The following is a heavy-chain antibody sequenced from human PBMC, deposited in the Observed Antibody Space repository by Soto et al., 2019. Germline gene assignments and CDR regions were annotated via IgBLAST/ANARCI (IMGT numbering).Heavy chain of an antibody. Sequence: ASVKVSCKASGYTFTGYYMHWVRQAPGQGLEWMGWINPNSGGTNYAQRFQGWVTMTRDTSISTAYMELSRLRSDDTAVYYCARGTYGSGSYYPERGSYYCGMDVWGQGTTVTVSS. CDR3: ARGTYGSGSYYPERGSYYCGMDV. CDR1: GYTFTGYY. V-gene: IGHV1-2*04. D-gene: IGHD3-10*01. J-gene: IGHJ6*02. CDR2: INPNSGGT.